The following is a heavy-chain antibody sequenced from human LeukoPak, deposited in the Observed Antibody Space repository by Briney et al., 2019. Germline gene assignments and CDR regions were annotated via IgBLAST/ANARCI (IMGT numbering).Heavy chain of an antibody. V-gene: IGHV3-23*01. D-gene: IGHD6-13*01. CDR1: GFTFSSYA. CDR2: ISGSGGST. Sequence: GGSLRLSCAASGFTFSSYAMSWVRQAPGKGLEWVSAISGSGGSTYYADSVKGRFTISRDNSKNTPYLQMNSLRAEDTAVYYCARDDSVYRIAAAGTNYWGQGTLVTVSS. CDR3: ARDDSVYRIAAAGTNY. J-gene: IGHJ4*02.